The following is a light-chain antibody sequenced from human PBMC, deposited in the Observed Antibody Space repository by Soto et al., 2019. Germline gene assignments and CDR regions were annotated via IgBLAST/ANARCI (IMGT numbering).Light chain of an antibody. CDR2: EAA. J-gene: IGKJ4*01. V-gene: IGKV1-5*01. CDR3: QQYERYPLT. CDR1: QNIYKW. Sequence: DIQMTQSPSTLSASIGDRVTITCRASQNIYKWLAWYQQKPQKAPKLLIFEAAALETGVSPRFRGSGSGTEFTLPISSPQPDDFATYYCQQYERYPLTFGGGTKVE.